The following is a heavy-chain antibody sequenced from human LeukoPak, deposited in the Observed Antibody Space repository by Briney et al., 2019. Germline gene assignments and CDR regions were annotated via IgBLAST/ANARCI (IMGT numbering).Heavy chain of an antibody. CDR3: AIGSGSYYGDDAFDI. V-gene: IGHV1-3*02. CDR1: GYTFTY. D-gene: IGHD3-10*01. Sequence: ASVKVSCKASGYTFTYWVRQAPGQRLEWMGWSNACNGNTKYSQEFQGRVTITRDTSASTGYMELSSLRSDDTAVYYCAIGSGSYYGDDAFDIWGQGTMVTVSS. CDR2: SNACNGNT. J-gene: IGHJ3*02.